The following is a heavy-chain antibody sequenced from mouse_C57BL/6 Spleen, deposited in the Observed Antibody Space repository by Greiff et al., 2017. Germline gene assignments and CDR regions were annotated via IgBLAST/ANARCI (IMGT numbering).Heavy chain of an antibody. J-gene: IGHJ4*01. Sequence: EVQVVESGGGLVQPKGSLKLSCAASGFSFNTYAMNWVRQAPGKGLEWVARIRSKSNNYATYYADSVKDRFTISRDDSESMLYLQMNNLKTEDTAMYYCVRQGAYSYAMDYWGQGTSVTVSS. CDR2: IRSKSNNYAT. CDR3: VRQGAYSYAMDY. CDR1: GFSFNTYA. V-gene: IGHV10-1*01.